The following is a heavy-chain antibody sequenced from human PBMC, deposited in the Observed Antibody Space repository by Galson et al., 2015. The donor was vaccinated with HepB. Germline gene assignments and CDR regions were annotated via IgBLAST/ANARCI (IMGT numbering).Heavy chain of an antibody. J-gene: IGHJ2*01. CDR1: GGSVSSGSYY. CDR2: IYYSGST. Sequence: SETLSLTCTVSGGSVSSGSYYWSWIRQPPGKGLEWIGYIYYSGSTNYNPSLKSRVTISVDTSKNQFSLKLSSVTAADTAVYYCARAKVDTAFGTPQYFDLCGRGTLVTVSS. D-gene: IGHD5-18*01. CDR3: ARAKVDTAFGTPQYFDL. V-gene: IGHV4-61*01.